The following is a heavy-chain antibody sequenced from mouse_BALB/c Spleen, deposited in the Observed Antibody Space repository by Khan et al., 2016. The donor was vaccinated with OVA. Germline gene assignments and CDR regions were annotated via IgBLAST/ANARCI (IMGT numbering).Heavy chain of an antibody. D-gene: IGHD4-1*01. CDR3: TRRNWDVAWFAY. Sequence: VQLQQSGTVLARPGASVKVSCKASGYTFTSYWMHWVKQRPGQGLEWIGDIYPGNTDTNYNQKFKGKAKLTAVTSTSTAYMELSSLTNEDSAVYYCTRRNWDVAWFAYWGQGTLVTVSA. CDR2: IYPGNTDT. V-gene: IGHV1-5*01. J-gene: IGHJ3*01. CDR1: GYTFTSYW.